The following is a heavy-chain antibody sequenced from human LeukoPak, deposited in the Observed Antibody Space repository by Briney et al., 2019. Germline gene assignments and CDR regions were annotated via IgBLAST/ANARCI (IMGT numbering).Heavy chain of an antibody. CDR3: AAARHYYYYMDV. J-gene: IGHJ6*03. V-gene: IGHV4-61*02. CDR2: IYTSGST. Sequence: SQTLSLTCTVSGGSISSGSYYWSWIRQPAGKGLEWIGRIYTSGSTNYNPSLKSRVTISIDTSKNQFSLKLSSVTAADTAVYYCAAARHYYYYMDVWGEGTTVTVSS. CDR1: GGSISSGSYY. D-gene: IGHD6-6*01.